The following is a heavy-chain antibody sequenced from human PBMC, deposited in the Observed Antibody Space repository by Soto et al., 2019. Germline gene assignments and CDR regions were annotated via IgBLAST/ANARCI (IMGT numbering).Heavy chain of an antibody. J-gene: IGHJ4*02. CDR3: ARESSSSCHDY. V-gene: IGHV1-18*01. Sequence: QVQLVQSGAEVKKPGASVKVSCKASGYTFTSYGISWVRQAPGQGLEWMGWISAYNGNTNYAQKLQGRVTMTTDTTTSTAYRELRSLRSDDTAVDYCARESSSSCHDYWGQGTLVTVSS. CDR1: GYTFTSYG. CDR2: ISAYNGNT. D-gene: IGHD6-13*01.